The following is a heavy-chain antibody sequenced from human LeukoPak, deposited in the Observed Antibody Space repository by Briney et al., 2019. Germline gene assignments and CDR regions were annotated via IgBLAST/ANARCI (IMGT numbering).Heavy chain of an antibody. J-gene: IGHJ4*02. V-gene: IGHV3-21*01. CDR3: ARDRDIVVVPAPLDY. CDR1: GFTFSSYS. Sequence: GGSLRLSCAASGFTFSSYSMNWVRQAPGKGLEWVSSISSSSSYIYYADSVKGRFTISRDNAKNSLYLQMNSLRAEDTAVYYCARDRDIVVVPAPLDYWGQGTLDTVSS. CDR2: ISSSSSYI. D-gene: IGHD2-2*01.